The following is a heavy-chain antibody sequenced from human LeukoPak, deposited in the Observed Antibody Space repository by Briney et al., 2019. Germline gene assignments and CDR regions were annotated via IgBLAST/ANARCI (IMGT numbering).Heavy chain of an antibody. D-gene: IGHD2-15*01. J-gene: IGHJ4*02. CDR3: TLGYCSGGSCFFDY. V-gene: IGHV4-4*07. Sequence: SETLSLTCTVSGGSISSYYWSWIRQPARKGLEWIGRIYTSGSTNYNPSLKSRVTMSVDTSKNQFSLKLSSVTAADTAVYYCTLGYCSGGSCFFDYWGQGTLVTVSS. CDR2: IYTSGST. CDR1: GGSISSYY.